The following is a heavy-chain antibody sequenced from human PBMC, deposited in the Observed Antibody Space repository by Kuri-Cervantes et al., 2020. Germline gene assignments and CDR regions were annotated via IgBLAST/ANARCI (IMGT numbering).Heavy chain of an antibody. CDR1: GFTVSSNY. D-gene: IGHD6-19*01. V-gene: IGHV3-53*05. CDR2: IYSGGST. Sequence: GESLKISCAASGFTVSSNYMSWVRQAPGKGLEWVSVIYSGGSTYYADSVKGRFTISRDNSKNTLYLQMNSLRAEDTAVYYCAKANRIRQWPEVEYYYYYYGMDVWGQGTTVTVSS. CDR3: AKANRIRQWPEVEYYYYYYGMDV. J-gene: IGHJ6*02.